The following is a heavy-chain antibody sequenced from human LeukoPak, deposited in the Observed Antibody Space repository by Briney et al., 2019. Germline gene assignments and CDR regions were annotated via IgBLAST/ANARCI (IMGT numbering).Heavy chain of an antibody. CDR2: ISAYSGNT. CDR1: GYTFTSYG. CDR3: ARGSRIKVAGTSLDH. Sequence: ASVKVSCKASGYTFTSYGITWVRQAPGQGLEWMGWISAYSGNTSYAQKFQGRVTMTTDTSTNTAHLDLRNLRSDDTALYYCARGSRIKVAGTSLDHWGQGTLVTVSS. J-gene: IGHJ4*02. D-gene: IGHD6-19*01. V-gene: IGHV1-18*01.